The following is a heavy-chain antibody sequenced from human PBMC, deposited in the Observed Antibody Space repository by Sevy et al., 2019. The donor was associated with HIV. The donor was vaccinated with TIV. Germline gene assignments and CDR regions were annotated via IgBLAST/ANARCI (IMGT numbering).Heavy chain of an antibody. J-gene: IGHJ5*02. CDR1: VFTFSDYY. Sequence: GGSLRLSCAASVFTFSDYYMSWIRQAPGKGLEWVSYISSSSSYTNYADSVKGRFTISRDNAKNSLYLQMNSLRAEDTAVYYCARAVVVVAATPVNWFDPWGQGTLVTVSS. D-gene: IGHD2-15*01. V-gene: IGHV3-11*06. CDR2: ISSSSSYT. CDR3: ARAVVVVAATPVNWFDP.